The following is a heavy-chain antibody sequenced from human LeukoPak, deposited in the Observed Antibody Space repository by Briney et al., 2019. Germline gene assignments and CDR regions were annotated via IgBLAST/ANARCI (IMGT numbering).Heavy chain of an antibody. J-gene: IGHJ3*02. V-gene: IGHV4-31*03. Sequence: SQTLSLTCTVSGGSISSGGYYWSWIRQHPGKGLEWIGYIYYSGSTYYSPSLKSRVTISVDTSKNQFSLKLSSVTAADTAVYYCARATRNCYDSSGYAFDIWGQGTMVTVSS. D-gene: IGHD3-22*01. CDR3: ARATRNCYDSSGYAFDI. CDR1: GGSISSGGYY. CDR2: IYYSGST.